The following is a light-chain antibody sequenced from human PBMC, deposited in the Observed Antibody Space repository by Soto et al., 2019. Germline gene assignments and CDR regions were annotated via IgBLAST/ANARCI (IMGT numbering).Light chain of an antibody. V-gene: IGKV3-15*01. J-gene: IGKJ4*01. CDR3: QQYDYWPPIT. CDR2: EAS. CDR1: QSIGST. Sequence: EIVMTQSPATLYVSPGERVTLSCRARQSIGSTVAWYQQRPGQAPRLLLYEASSRATGVPARFSGSGSGTDFTLTISSLQSEDFAVYYCQQYDYWPPITIGGGTKVEI.